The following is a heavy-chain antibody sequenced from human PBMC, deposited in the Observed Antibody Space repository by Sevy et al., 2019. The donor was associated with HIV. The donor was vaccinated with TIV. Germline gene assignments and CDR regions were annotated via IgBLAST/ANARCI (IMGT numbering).Heavy chain of an antibody. CDR3: ATATQLFTYCWNY. D-gene: IGHD3-3*01. Sequence: ASVKVSCKVSGYTLTELSMHWVRQAPGKGLEWMGGFDPEDGETIYAQKFQGRVTMTEDTSTDTAYMELSSMRSEDTAVYYCATATQLFTYCWNYWGQGTLVTVSS. CDR1: GYTLTELS. CDR2: FDPEDGET. J-gene: IGHJ4*02. V-gene: IGHV1-24*01.